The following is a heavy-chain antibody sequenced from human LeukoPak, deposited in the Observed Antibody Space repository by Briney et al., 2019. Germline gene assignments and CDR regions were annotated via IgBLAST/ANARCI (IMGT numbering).Heavy chain of an antibody. J-gene: IGHJ6*02. CDR2: INTNTGNP. D-gene: IGHD3-10*01. CDR1: GYTFTSYS. Sequence: GASVKVSCKASGYTFTSYSMNWVRQAPGQGLEWMGWINTNTGNPTYAQGFTGRFVFSLDTSVCTAYLQISSLKAEDTVVYYCARGGGGSGSHYYYGMDVWGQGTTVTVSS. CDR3: ARGGGGSGSHYYYGMDV. V-gene: IGHV7-4-1*02.